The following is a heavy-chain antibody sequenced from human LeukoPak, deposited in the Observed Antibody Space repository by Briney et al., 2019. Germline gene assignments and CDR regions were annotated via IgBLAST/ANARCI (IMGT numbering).Heavy chain of an antibody. Sequence: GGSLRLSCAASGFTFSSYAMHWVRQAPGKGLEWVAVISYDGSNKYYADSVKGRFTISRDNSKNTLYLQMNSLRAEDTAVYYCARVEIFYYDYWGQGTLVTVSS. J-gene: IGHJ4*02. CDR2: ISYDGSNK. D-gene: IGHD3-9*01. V-gene: IGHV3-30-3*01. CDR3: ARVEIFYYDY. CDR1: GFTFSSYA.